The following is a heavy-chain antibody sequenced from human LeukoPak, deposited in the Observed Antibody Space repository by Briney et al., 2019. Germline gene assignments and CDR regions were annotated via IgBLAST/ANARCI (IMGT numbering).Heavy chain of an antibody. J-gene: IGHJ3*02. D-gene: IGHD3-10*01. CDR1: GGTFSSYA. CDR2: IIPICGTA. Sequence: SVTVSCKASGGTFSSYAISWVRQAPGQGLEWMGRIIPICGTANYAQMFQGRVTITADKSTSTAYMELSSLRSEDTAVYYCARNHNYYGSGSYYSGAFDIWGQGTMVTVSS. CDR3: ARNHNYYGSGSYYSGAFDI. V-gene: IGHV1-69*06.